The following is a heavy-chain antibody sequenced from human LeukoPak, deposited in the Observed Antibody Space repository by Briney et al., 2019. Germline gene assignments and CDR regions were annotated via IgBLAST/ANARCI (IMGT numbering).Heavy chain of an antibody. CDR2: IWSDGNNR. Sequence: GGSLSLSCAASGFTFRNYGMHWVRQATGKGLEWVSFIWSDGNNRFYADSVKGRFTISRDNSKNMLYLQMDTLRAEDTALYYCAKDPGASVSGFNMDVWGKGTTVIVSS. J-gene: IGHJ6*03. V-gene: IGHV3-30*02. D-gene: IGHD2-8*02. CDR1: GFTFRNYG. CDR3: AKDPGASVSGFNMDV.